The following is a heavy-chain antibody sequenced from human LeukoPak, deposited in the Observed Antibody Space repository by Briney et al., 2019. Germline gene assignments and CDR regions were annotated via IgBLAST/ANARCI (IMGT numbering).Heavy chain of an antibody. CDR3: ARSVDIVATIRSFDY. V-gene: IGHV1-18*01. J-gene: IGHJ4*02. CDR2: ISVYNGNT. D-gene: IGHD5-12*01. Sequence: ASVKVSCKASGYTFTSYGISWVRQAPGQGLEWMGWISVYNGNTNYAQKLQGRVTMTTDTSTSTAYMELRSLRSDDTAVYYCARSVDIVATIRSFDYWGQGTLVTVSS. CDR1: GYTFTSYG.